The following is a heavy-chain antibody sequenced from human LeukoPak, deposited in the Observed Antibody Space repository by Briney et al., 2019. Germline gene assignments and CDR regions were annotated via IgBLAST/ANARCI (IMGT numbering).Heavy chain of an antibody. J-gene: IGHJ6*04. CDR3: ARGGGGGYCSGGSCYSPHGMDV. Sequence: SVKVSCKASGGTFSSYAINWVRQAPGQGLERMGGIIPIFGTANYAQKFQGRVTITADESTSTAYMELSSLRSEDTAVYYCARGGGGGYCSGGSCYSPHGMDVWGKGTTVTVSS. D-gene: IGHD2-15*01. CDR1: GGTFSSYA. CDR2: IIPIFGTA. V-gene: IGHV1-69*13.